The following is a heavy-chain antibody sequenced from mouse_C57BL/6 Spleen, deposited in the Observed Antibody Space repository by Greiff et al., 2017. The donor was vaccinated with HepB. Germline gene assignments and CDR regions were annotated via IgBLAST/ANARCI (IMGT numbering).Heavy chain of an antibody. V-gene: IGHV1-4*01. J-gene: IGHJ2*01. Sequence: QVQLQQSGADLARPGASVTMSCKASGYTFTSYTMHWVKQRPGQGLEWIGYINPSSGYTKYNQKFKDKATLTAAKSSSTAYMQLSSLTSEDSAVYYCARAVDDGYDYWGQGTTLTVSS. D-gene: IGHD2-3*01. CDR2: INPSSGYT. CDR3: ARAVDDGYDY. CDR1: GYTFTSYT.